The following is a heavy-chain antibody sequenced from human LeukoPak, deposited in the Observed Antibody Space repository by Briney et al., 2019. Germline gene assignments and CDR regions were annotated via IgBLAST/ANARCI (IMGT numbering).Heavy chain of an antibody. CDR1: GYTFTSYG. V-gene: IGHV1-18*01. Sequence: ASVKVSCKASGYTFTSYGISWVRQAPGQGLEWMGWISAYNGNTNYAQKLQGRVTMTTDTSTSTAYMELRSLRSDDTAVYYCARVRARGVVPPQRGFDPWGHGTLVTVSS. CDR3: ARVRARGVVPPQRGFDP. D-gene: IGHD2-2*01. CDR2: ISAYNGNT. J-gene: IGHJ5*02.